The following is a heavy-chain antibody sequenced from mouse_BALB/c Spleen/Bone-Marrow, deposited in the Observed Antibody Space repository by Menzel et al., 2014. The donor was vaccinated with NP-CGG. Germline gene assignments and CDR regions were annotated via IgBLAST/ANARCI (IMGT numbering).Heavy chain of an antibody. V-gene: IGHV1S29*02. CDR2: IYPYNGGT. Sequence: EVKLVESGPELVKPGASVKISCKASGYTFTDYNMHWVKQSHGKSLKWIGYIYPYNGGTGYNQKFKTKATLTVDNSSSTAYMELRSLTSEDSAVYYCARKDYDSFFDYWGQGTTLTVSS. D-gene: IGHD2-4*01. CDR1: GYTFTDYN. J-gene: IGHJ2*01. CDR3: ARKDYDSFFDY.